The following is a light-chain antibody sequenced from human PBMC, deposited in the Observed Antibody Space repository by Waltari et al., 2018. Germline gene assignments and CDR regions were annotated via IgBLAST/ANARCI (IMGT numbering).Light chain of an antibody. J-gene: IGLJ2*01. Sequence: QSALTQPASMSGSPGQSITISCTGTSSDVDGFNFVSRYQPYPGKAPKLIIYDVANRPSGVSHRFSGSRSGNTASLTISGLQAEDEADYYCSSYTSVNTRFGGGTKLTVL. CDR2: DVA. V-gene: IGLV2-14*03. CDR1: SSDVDGFNF. CDR3: SSYTSVNTR.